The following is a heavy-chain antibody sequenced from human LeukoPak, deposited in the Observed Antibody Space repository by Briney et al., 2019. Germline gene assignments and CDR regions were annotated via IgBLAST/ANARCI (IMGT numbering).Heavy chain of an antibody. CDR1: GFTFSSYS. J-gene: IGHJ4*02. Sequence: PGGSLRLSCAASGFTFSSYSMQWVRQAPGKGLEWVAVISYDGSNKDYADSVKGRFTISRDNSKNTLYLQMNSLTAEDTAVYYCAKSVRYFDFDYWGQGTLVTASS. V-gene: IGHV3-30*18. CDR3: AKSVRYFDFDY. D-gene: IGHD3-9*01. CDR2: ISYDGSNK.